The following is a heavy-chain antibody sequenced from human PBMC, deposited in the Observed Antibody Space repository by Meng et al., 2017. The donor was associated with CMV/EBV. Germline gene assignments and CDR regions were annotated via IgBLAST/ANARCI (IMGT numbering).Heavy chain of an antibody. CDR2: INHSGST. CDR1: GGSFSGDY. CDR3: ARGEWSRGQYQLQIARYYYYGMDV. Sequence: SETLSLTCAVYGGSFSGDYWSWIRQPPGKGLEWIGEINHSGSTNYNPSLKSRVTISVDTSKNQFSLKLSSVTAADTAVYYCARGEWSRGQYQLQIARYYYYGMDVWGQGTTVTVSS. J-gene: IGHJ6*02. V-gene: IGHV4-34*01. D-gene: IGHD2-2*01.